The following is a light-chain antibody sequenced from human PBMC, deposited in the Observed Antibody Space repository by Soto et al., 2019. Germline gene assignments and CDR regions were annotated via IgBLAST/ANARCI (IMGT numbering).Light chain of an antibody. V-gene: IGKV2-28*01. CDR1: QSLLHANGYNY. CDR2: LGS. J-gene: IGKJ1*01. Sequence: DSVMTQSPLSLSVTPGEPASISCRSSQSLLHANGYNYVDWYLQRPGQSPQLLIYLGSHRASGVPDRFNGSGSGTDFTLKISRVEADDVGVHYCMQALQIRVEFGQGTRVQI. CDR3: MQALQIRVE.